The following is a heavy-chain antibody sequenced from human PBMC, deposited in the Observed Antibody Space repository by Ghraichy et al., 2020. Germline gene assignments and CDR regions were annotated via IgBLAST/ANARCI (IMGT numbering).Heavy chain of an antibody. Sequence: ETLSLTCAASGFTFSNSWMSWVRQAPGKGLEWVANIKEDGSDKYYVDFVKGRFTISRDNAKNSVYLQMNSLRAEDTAIYYCARGRSETYWGQGTLVTVSS. CDR1: GFTFSNSW. V-gene: IGHV3-7*03. J-gene: IGHJ4*02. CDR2: IKEDGSDK. CDR3: ARGRSETY.